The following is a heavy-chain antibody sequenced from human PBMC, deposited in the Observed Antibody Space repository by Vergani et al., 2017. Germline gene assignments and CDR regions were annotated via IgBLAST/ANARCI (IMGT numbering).Heavy chain of an antibody. CDR3: AKDIRH. Sequence: EVQLLESGGGLVQPGGSLRLSCAASGFTFSSYAMSWVRQAPGKGLEWVSGISWNSGSIGYADSVKGRFTISRDNAKNSLYLQMNSLRAEDTALYYCAKDIRHWGQGTLVTVSS. J-gene: IGHJ4*02. CDR1: GFTFSSYA. D-gene: IGHD3-10*01. V-gene: IGHV3-9*01. CDR2: ISWNSGSI.